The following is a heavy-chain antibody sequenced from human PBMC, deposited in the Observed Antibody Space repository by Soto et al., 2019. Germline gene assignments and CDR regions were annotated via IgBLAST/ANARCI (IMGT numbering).Heavy chain of an antibody. Sequence: SETLSLTCAVYGGSFSGDYYWSWIRQPPGKGLEWIGYIYYSGSTYYNPSLKSRVTISVDTSKNQFSLKLSSVTAADTAVYYCARGQSPWESGCWFDPWGQGTLVTVSS. CDR2: IYYSGST. D-gene: IGHD1-26*01. CDR1: GGSFSGDYY. J-gene: IGHJ5*02. V-gene: IGHV4-30-4*01. CDR3: ARGQSPWESGCWFDP.